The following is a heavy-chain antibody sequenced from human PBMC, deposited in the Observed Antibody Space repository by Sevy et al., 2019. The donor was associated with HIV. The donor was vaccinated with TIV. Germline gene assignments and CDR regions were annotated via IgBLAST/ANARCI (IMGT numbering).Heavy chain of an antibody. J-gene: IGHJ4*02. CDR1: GFTFSSYG. D-gene: IGHD3-22*01. Sequence: GGSLRLSCAASGFTFSSYGMHWVRQAPGKGLEWVAVISYDGNNKYYADSVKGRFTISRDNSKNTLYLQMNSLRAEDTAVYYCAKAGDSSGYYYGYFDYWGQRTLVTVSS. CDR3: AKAGDSSGYYYGYFDY. V-gene: IGHV3-30*18. CDR2: ISYDGNNK.